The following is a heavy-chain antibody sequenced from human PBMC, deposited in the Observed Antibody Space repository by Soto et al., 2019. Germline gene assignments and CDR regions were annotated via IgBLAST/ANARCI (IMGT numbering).Heavy chain of an antibody. V-gene: IGHV5-10-1*01. CDR2: IDPSDSQT. CDR1: GSSFAGYW. CDR3: ARQIYDSDTGPNFQYYFDS. Sequence: PGESLKISCKGSGSSFAGYWITWVRQKPGKGLEWMGRIDPSDSQTYYSPSFRGHVTISVTKSITTVFLQVSSLRASDTAMYYCARQIYDSDTGPNFQYYFDSWGQGTPVTVSS. D-gene: IGHD3-22*01. J-gene: IGHJ4*02.